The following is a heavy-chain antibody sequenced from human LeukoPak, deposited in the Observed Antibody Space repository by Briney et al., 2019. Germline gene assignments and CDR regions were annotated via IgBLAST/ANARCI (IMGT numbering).Heavy chain of an antibody. Sequence: GGSLRLSCAASGFTFSGSAMHWVRQAPGKGLEWVGRTRDKANSYTTEYAASVKGRFTISRDDSRNSLYLQMNILKTEDTAVYYCARERWRSGSYHDAFDIWGQGAMVTVSS. D-gene: IGHD1-26*01. V-gene: IGHV3-72*01. CDR2: TRDKANSYTT. CDR1: GFTFSGSA. J-gene: IGHJ3*02. CDR3: ARERWRSGSYHDAFDI.